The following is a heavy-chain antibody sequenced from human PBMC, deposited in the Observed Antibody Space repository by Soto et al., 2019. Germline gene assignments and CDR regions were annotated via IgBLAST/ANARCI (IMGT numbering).Heavy chain of an antibody. CDR2: IYYSGST. D-gene: IGHD2-2*01. CDR1: GGSISSSSYY. Sequence: SETLSLTCTVSGGSISSSSYYWGWIRQPPGKGLEWIGSIYYSGSTYYNPSLKSRVTISVDTSKNQFSLKLSSVTAADTAVYYCARVSKYQPLLVDYWGQGALVTVSS. CDR3: ARVSKYQPLLVDY. V-gene: IGHV4-39*01. J-gene: IGHJ4*02.